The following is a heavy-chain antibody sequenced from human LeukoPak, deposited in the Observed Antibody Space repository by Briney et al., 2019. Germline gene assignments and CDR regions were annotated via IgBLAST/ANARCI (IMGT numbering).Heavy chain of an antibody. CDR2: IYTSGRT. CDR3: ARGYCSGGGCYGLVAFDI. D-gene: IGHD2-15*01. J-gene: IGHJ3*02. CDR1: GGSISSGNYY. Sequence: PSQTLSLTCTVSGGSISSGNYYWSWIRQPAGQGLEWIGRIYTSGRTNYNPSLKSRVTISVDTSKNQFSLKLTSVTAADTAVYYCARGYCSGGGCYGLVAFDIWGQGTMVTVSS. V-gene: IGHV4-61*02.